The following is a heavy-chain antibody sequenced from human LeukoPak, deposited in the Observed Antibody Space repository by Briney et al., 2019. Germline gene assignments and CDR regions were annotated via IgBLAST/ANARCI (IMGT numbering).Heavy chain of an antibody. CDR2: IYYSGST. Sequence: SETLSLTCTVSGGSISSSSYYWGWIRQPPGKGLEWIGSIYYSGSTYYNPSLKSRVTISVDTSKNQFSLKLSSVTAADTAVYYCARDYHGYSYGPHYYGMDVWGQGTTVTVSS. J-gene: IGHJ6*02. CDR3: ARDYHGYSYGPHYYGMDV. D-gene: IGHD5-18*01. CDR1: GGSISSSSYY. V-gene: IGHV4-39*07.